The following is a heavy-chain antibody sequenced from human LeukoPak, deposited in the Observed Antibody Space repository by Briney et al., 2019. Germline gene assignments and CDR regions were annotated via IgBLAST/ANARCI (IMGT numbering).Heavy chain of an antibody. CDR2: IWYDGSNK. CDR1: RFTFSSYG. V-gene: IGHV3-33*01. D-gene: IGHD1-26*01. Sequence: PGGSLTLSCAASRFTFSSYGMHWVRQAPGKGREWVAVIWYDGSNKYYTDSVKGRFAISRDNSKNTLYLQMNSLRAEDTAVYYCARDRGSYWDGGNDYWGQGTLVTVSS. J-gene: IGHJ4*02. CDR3: ARDRGSYWDGGNDY.